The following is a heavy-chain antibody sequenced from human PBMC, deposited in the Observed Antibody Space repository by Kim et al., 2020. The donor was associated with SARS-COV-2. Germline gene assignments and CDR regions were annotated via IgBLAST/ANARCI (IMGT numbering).Heavy chain of an antibody. D-gene: IGHD3-10*01. Sequence: SETLSLTCTVSGGSISSSSYYWGWIRQPPGKGLEWIGSIYYSGSTYYNPSLKSRVTISVDTSKNQFSLKLSSVTAADTAVYYCARRTRYYGSGSYSGKIDYWGQGTLVTVSS. CDR1: GGSISSSSYY. CDR2: IYYSGST. CDR3: ARRTRYYGSGSYSGKIDY. V-gene: IGHV4-39*01. J-gene: IGHJ4*02.